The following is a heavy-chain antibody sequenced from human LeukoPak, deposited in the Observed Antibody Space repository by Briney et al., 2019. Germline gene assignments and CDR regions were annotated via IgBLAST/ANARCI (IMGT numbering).Heavy chain of an antibody. D-gene: IGHD6-13*01. CDR1: GGSISRSSYH. CDR2: IYYSGST. V-gene: IGHV4-39*02. Sequence: SETLSLTCTVSGGSISRSSYHWGWIRQPPGKGLEWIGSIYYSGSTSYNPSLESRVTISLDTSKNHFSLKLSSVTAADTAVYYCARSRTSPLAQQLVCEFDYWGQGTLVTVSS. CDR3: ARSRTSPLAQQLVCEFDY. J-gene: IGHJ4*02.